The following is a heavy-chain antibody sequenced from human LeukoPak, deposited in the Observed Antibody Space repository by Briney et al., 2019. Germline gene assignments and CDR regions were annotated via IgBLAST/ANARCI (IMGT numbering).Heavy chain of an antibody. Sequence: ASVKVSCKASGGTFSSYAISWVRQAPGQGLEWMGEIIPIFGTANYAQKFQGRVTITADESTSTAYMELSSLRSEDTAVYYCASPYYGSGITAPDVWGQGTTVTVSS. CDR3: ASPYYGSGITAPDV. J-gene: IGHJ6*02. CDR2: IIPIFGTA. CDR1: GGTFSSYA. D-gene: IGHD3-10*01. V-gene: IGHV1-69*13.